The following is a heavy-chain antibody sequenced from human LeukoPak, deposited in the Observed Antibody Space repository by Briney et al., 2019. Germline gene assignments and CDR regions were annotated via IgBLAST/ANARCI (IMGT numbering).Heavy chain of an antibody. CDR3: ARGGHDFWSGYPDY. J-gene: IGHJ4*02. CDR1: GYTFTGYY. D-gene: IGHD3-3*01. V-gene: IGHV1-2*06. Sequence: GASVKVSCKASGYTFTGYYMHWVRQAPGQGLEWMGRINPNSGGANYAQKFQGRVTMTRDTSISTAYMELSRLRSDDTAVYYCARGGHDFWSGYPDYWGQGTLVTVSS. CDR2: INPNSGGA.